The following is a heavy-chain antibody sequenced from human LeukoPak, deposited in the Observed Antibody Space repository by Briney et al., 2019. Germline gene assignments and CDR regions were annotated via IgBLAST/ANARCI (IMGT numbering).Heavy chain of an antibody. CDR2: ISGSGGST. CDR1: GFTFSSYA. D-gene: IGHD6-13*01. CDR3: ARVQQQLVRAAFDI. J-gene: IGHJ3*02. V-gene: IGHV3-23*01. Sequence: PGGSLRLSCAASGFTFSSYAMSWVRQAPGKGLEWVSAISGSGGSTYYADSVKGRFTISRDNAKNTLYLQMNSLRAEDTAVYYCARVQQQLVRAAFDIWGQGTMVTVSS.